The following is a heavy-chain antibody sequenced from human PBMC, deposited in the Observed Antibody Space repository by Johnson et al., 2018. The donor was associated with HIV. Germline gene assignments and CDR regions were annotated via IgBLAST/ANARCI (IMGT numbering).Heavy chain of an antibody. CDR3: ARADTAMVRGAFDI. V-gene: IGHV3-53*01. Sequence: VQLVESGGGLIQPGGSLRLSCAASGFTVSSNYMSWVRQAPGQGLEWVSVLYSGGNTYYADSVRGRFTISRDTSKNTLYLQMNSLRAEDTALYYCARADTAMVRGAFDIWGQGTMVTVSS. CDR2: LYSGGNT. J-gene: IGHJ3*02. D-gene: IGHD5-18*01. CDR1: GFTVSSNY.